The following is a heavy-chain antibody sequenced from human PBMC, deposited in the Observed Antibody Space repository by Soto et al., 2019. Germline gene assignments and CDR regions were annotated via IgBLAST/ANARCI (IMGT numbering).Heavy chain of an antibody. J-gene: IGHJ6*02. Sequence: EVQMVESGGGLVQPGGSLRLSCAGSGFTFSTYNMDWVRQAPGKGLEWISYITNTGETIYYADSVRGRFTISRDNAKNALFLQMNSLRDEDTAVYYCARDGDRGYDMDVWGLGTTVTVSS. CDR2: ITNTGETI. CDR1: GFTFSTYN. V-gene: IGHV3-48*02. CDR3: ARDGDRGYDMDV.